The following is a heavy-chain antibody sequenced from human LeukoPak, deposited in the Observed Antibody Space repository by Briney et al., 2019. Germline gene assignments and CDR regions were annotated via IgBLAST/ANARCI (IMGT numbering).Heavy chain of an antibody. CDR3: TTRGFVVVPDSLFLKQKLIDY. J-gene: IGHJ4*02. Sequence: PGGSLRLSCAASGFTFSNAWMSWVRQAPGKGLEWVGRIKSKTDGGTTDYAAPVKGRFTISRDDSKNTLYLQMNSLKTEDTAVYYCTTRGFVVVPDSLFLKQKLIDYWGQGTLVTVSS. D-gene: IGHD2-2*01. CDR1: GFTFSNAW. V-gene: IGHV3-15*01. CDR2: IKSKTDGGTT.